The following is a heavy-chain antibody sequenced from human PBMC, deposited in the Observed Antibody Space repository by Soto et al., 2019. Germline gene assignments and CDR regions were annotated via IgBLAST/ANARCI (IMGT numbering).Heavy chain of an antibody. V-gene: IGHV4-39*01. Sequence: SETLSLTCTVSDDSITSGAYYWGLIRQPPGKGLEWIGTIQYRGSTYYNPSLKSRVTMSLDTSKNQYSLRLSSVTAADTAVYFSAGIFWFGDLLFDYWGPGTLVTVSS. CDR3: AGIFWFGDLLFDY. D-gene: IGHD3-10*01. J-gene: IGHJ4*02. CDR1: DDSITSGAYY. CDR2: IQYRGST.